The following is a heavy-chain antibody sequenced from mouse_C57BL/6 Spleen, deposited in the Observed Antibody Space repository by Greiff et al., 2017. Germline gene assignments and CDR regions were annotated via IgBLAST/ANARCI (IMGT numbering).Heavy chain of an antibody. J-gene: IGHJ4*01. Sequence: EVKLMESGGGLVQSGRSLRLSCATSGFTFSDFYMEWVRQAPGKGLEWIAASRTKANDYTTEYSASVKGRFIVSRDTSQSILYLQMNALEAKDTAIYYCARDYDVGAMDSWVKEPQSPSPQ. CDR3: ARDYDVGAMDS. CDR2: SRTKANDYTT. D-gene: IGHD2-12*01. CDR1: GFTFSDFY. V-gene: IGHV7-1*01.